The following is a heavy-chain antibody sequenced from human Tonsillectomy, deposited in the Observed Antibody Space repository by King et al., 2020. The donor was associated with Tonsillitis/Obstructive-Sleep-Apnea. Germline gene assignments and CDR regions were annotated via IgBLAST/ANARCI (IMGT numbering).Heavy chain of an antibody. CDR1: GFTFSSYA. CDR2: ISGSGGST. V-gene: IGHV3-23*04. J-gene: IGHJ4*02. CDR3: AKGAGMTTVTSCDY. Sequence: VHLVGSGGGLVQPGGSLRLSCAASGFTFSSYAMSWVRQAPGKGLEWVSTISGSGGSTYYADSVKGRFTFSRDNSKNTLYLQMNSLRAEDTAVYYCAKGAGMTTVTSCDYWGQGTLVTVSS. D-gene: IGHD4-11*01.